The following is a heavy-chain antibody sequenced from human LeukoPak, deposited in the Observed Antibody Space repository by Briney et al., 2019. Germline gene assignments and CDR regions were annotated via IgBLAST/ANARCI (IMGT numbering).Heavy chain of an antibody. CDR2: ITSDGSST. V-gene: IGHV3-74*01. D-gene: IGHD5-24*01. CDR3: ALEMATIRY. J-gene: IGHJ4*02. CDR1: GFTFSSYW. Sequence: GGSLRLSCAASGFTFSSYWMHWVHQAPGKGLVWVSRITSDGSSTSYADSVKGRCTISRDNAKNTLYLRMNSLRAEDTAVYYCALEMATIRYWGQGTLVTVSS.